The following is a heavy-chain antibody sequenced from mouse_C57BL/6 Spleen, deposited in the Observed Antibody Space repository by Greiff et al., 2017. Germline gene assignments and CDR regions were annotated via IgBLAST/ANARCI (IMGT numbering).Heavy chain of an antibody. V-gene: IGHV14-3*01. Sequence: VQLKQSVAELVRPGASVKLSCTASGFNIKNTYMHWVKQRPEQGLEWIGRIDPANGNTKYAPKFQGKATITADTSSNTAYLQLSSLTSEDTAISYCARDYDYDVCYFDVWGTGTTVTVSS. CDR3: ARDYDYDVCYFDV. CDR1: GFNIKNTY. J-gene: IGHJ1*03. D-gene: IGHD2-4*01. CDR2: IDPANGNT.